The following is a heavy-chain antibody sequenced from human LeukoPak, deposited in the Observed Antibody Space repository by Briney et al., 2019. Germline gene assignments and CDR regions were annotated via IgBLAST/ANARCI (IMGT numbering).Heavy chain of an antibody. J-gene: IGHJ5*02. CDR3: VKGSCSTTSCLTWFDP. CDR2: ISSNGGST. V-gene: IGHV3-64D*06. D-gene: IGHD2-2*01. CDR1: GFTFSSYA. Sequence: GGSLRLSCAASGFTFSSYAMHWVRQAPGKGLEYVSAISSNGGSTYYADSVKGRFTISRDNSKNTLYLQMSSLRAEDTAVYYCVKGSCSTTSCLTWFDPWGQGTLVTVSS.